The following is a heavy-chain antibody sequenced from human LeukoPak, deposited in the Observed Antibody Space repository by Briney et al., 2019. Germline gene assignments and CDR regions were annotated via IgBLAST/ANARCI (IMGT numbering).Heavy chain of an antibody. D-gene: IGHD3-10*01. CDR2: VYYSGST. Sequence: PSETLSLTCTVSDDSINFYYWSWIRQPPGRGLEWIGSVYYSGSTNYNPSLKSRVTISVDTSKDQFSLKLPSVTAADTAVYYCARGGIDSFDHWGQGTLVTVSS. CDR1: DDSINFYY. CDR3: ARGGIDSFDH. J-gene: IGHJ4*02. V-gene: IGHV4-59*01.